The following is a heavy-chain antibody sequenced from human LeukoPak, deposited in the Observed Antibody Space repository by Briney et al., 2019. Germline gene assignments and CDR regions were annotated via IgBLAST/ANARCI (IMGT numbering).Heavy chain of an antibody. D-gene: IGHD2-2*02. J-gene: IGHJ4*02. Sequence: GVSLRLSCAASGFTFSTYWMSWVRQAPGKGLECVANIKRDGSEKYYVDSVKGRFTIFRDDAKSSLYLQMNSLRAEDTAAYFCARVYTGNRWHFDYWGQGTLVTVSS. V-gene: IGHV3-7*03. CDR2: IKRDGSEK. CDR3: ARVYTGNRWHFDY. CDR1: GFTFSTYW.